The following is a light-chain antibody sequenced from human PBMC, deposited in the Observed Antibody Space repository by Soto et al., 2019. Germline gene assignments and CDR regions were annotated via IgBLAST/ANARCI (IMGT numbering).Light chain of an antibody. V-gene: IGLV2-14*01. CDR2: EVS. Sequence: QSALTQPASVSGSPGQSITISCTGTSSDVGGYNYVSWYQQHPGKAPKLMIYEVSNRPSGVSNRFSGSKSGNTASLTISGLQAEDEADYYGSSYTSSILYVFGTGTKLTVL. CDR1: SSDVGGYNY. J-gene: IGLJ1*01. CDR3: SSYTSSILYV.